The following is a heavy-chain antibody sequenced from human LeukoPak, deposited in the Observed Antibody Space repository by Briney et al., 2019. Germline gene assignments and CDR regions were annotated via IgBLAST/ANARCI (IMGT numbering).Heavy chain of an antibody. CDR3: ARAITGSRNAMDV. Sequence: GGSLRLSCAASGFTFSSDWMHWVRQDPGKGLVWVSRINSDGTTTNYADSVKGRFTISRDNAKNALYLQMNSLRAEDTSLYYCARAITGSRNAMDVWGQGSTVTVSS. D-gene: IGHD1-20*01. CDR2: INSDGTTT. V-gene: IGHV3-74*01. CDR1: GFTFSSDW. J-gene: IGHJ6*02.